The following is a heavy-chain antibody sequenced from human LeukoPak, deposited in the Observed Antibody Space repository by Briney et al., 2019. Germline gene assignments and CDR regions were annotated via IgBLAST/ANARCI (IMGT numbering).Heavy chain of an antibody. Sequence: GGSPRLSXAASGFTFHNYAMSWVRQAPGKGLEWVSAISSSGDITFYADSVRGRFTISRDNSRYTLYLQMNSLRAEDAAMYYCAKDRPNYHESNGHYYRRNGDSWGQGTLVTVSS. CDR3: AKDRPNYHESNGHYYRRNGDS. D-gene: IGHD3-22*01. CDR2: ISSSGDIT. CDR1: GFTFHNYA. J-gene: IGHJ5*01. V-gene: IGHV3-23*01.